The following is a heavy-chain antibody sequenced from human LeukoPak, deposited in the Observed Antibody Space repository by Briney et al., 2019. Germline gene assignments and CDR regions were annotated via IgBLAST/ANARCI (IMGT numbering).Heavy chain of an antibody. V-gene: IGHV4-39*01. J-gene: IGHJ3*02. CDR2: IYHSGST. CDR1: GGSISSTTYY. D-gene: IGHD1-1*01. CDR3: ASQWGTTGTMAYAFDI. Sequence: PSETLSLTCTVSGGSISSTTYYWGWIRQPPGKGLEWIASIYHSGSTYYNPSLKSRVTISVDTSKNQFSLKVNSLSAADTAVYYCASQWGTTGTMAYAFDIWGQGTMLTVSS.